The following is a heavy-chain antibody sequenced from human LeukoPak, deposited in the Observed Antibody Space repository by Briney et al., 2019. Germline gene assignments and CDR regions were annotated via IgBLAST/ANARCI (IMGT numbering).Heavy chain of an antibody. CDR1: GFTFSSYA. Sequence: PGGSLRLSCAASGFTFSSYAMHWVRQAPGKGLEWVSFISSSSTYIYYADSLKGRFTISRDNAKNSLYLQMNSLRAEDTAVYYCARDYYGSGIDYWGQGTLVTVSS. CDR3: ARDYYGSGIDY. V-gene: IGHV3-21*06. CDR2: ISSSSTYI. D-gene: IGHD3-10*01. J-gene: IGHJ4*02.